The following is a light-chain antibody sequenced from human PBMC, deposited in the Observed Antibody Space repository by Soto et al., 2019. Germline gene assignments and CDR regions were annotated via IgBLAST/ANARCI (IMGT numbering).Light chain of an antibody. V-gene: IGKV3-20*01. CDR1: QSVTSSF. J-gene: IGKJ1*01. Sequence: EIVLTQSPGTLSLSPGERATPSCRASQSVTSSFLAWYKQKPGQAPRLLIYGASSRATGIPDRFSGSGSGTHFTLTISRLEPEEFAGYYCQKYDSSPRTFGKGTKVEIK. CDR3: QKYDSSPRT. CDR2: GAS.